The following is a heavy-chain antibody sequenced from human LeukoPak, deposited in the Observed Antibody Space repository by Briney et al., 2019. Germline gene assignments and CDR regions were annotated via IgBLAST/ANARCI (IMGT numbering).Heavy chain of an antibody. D-gene: IGHD3-3*01. Sequence: ASVKVSCKASGYTFTSYGISWVRQAPGQGLEWMGWISAYNGNTNYAQKLQGRVTMTTDTSTSTAYMELRSLRSDDTAVYYCARALGYYDFWSGYRYYYYYMDVWGKGTTVTVSS. CDR1: GYTFTSYG. CDR3: ARALGYYDFWSGYRYYYYYMDV. CDR2: ISAYNGNT. J-gene: IGHJ6*03. V-gene: IGHV1-18*01.